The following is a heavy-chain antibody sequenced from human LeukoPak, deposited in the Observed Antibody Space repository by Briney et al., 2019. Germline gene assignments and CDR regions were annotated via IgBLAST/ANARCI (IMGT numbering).Heavy chain of an antibody. J-gene: IGHJ4*02. CDR2: MNPNSGGT. CDR1: GYTFTNYD. D-gene: IGHD4-11*01. CDR3: ARGNGGSTTVTSSDDY. Sequence: ASVKVSCKASGYTFTNYDINWVRQATGQGLEWMGWMNPNSGGTKYIQKFQGRVTMTRNTSITTAYMELSALTSEDTAVYYCARGNGGSTTVTSSDDYWGQGTLVTVSS. V-gene: IGHV1-8*01.